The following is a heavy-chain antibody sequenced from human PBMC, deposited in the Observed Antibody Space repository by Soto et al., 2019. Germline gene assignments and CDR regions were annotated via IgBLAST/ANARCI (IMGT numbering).Heavy chain of an antibody. D-gene: IGHD6-19*01. CDR2: IYHSGST. V-gene: IGHV4-34*01. CDR1: GGSFSGYY. J-gene: IGHJ4*02. CDR3: ARQEGIAVAALDY. Sequence: SETLSLTCAVYGGSFSGYYWSWIRQPPGKGLEWIGEIYHSGSTNYNPSLKSRVTISVDTSKNQFSLKLSSVTAADTAVYYCARQEGIAVAALDYWGQGTLVTVSS.